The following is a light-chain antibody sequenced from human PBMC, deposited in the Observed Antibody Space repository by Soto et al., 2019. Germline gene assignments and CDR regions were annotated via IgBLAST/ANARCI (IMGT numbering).Light chain of an antibody. CDR2: AAS. J-gene: IGKJ1*01. CDR1: QSISSY. CDR3: QQSYSTPWT. V-gene: IGKV1-39*01. Sequence: DIQMTQSPSSLSASVGDRVTITCRASQSISSYLNCYQQKPGKAPKLLIYAASNLQSGVPSRFSGSGSGTDFTLTISSLQPEDFATYYCQQSYSTPWTFGQGTKVDIK.